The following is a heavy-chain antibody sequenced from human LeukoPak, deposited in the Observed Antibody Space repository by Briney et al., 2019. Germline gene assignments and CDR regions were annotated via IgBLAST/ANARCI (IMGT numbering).Heavy chain of an antibody. CDR3: AREDREYYDSSGYYTD. D-gene: IGHD3-22*01. J-gene: IGHJ4*02. V-gene: IGHV3-30-3*01. CDR1: GFTFSSYA. Sequence: GGSLRLSCAASGFTFSSYAMHWVRQAPGKGLEWVAVISYDGSNKYYADSVKGRFTISRDNSKNTLYLQMNSLRAEDTAVYYCAREDREYYDSSGYYTDWGQGTLVTVSS. CDR2: ISYDGSNK.